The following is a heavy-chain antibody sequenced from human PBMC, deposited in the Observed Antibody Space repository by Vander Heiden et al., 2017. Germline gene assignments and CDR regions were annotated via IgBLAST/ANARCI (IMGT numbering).Heavy chain of an antibody. D-gene: IGHD3-22*01. J-gene: IGHJ3*02. CDR2: IIPIFGTA. Sequence: QVQLVQSGAEVKKPGSSVKVSCKASGGTFSSYAISWVRQAPGQGLEWMGGIIPIFGTADYAKKFHGRGTITADESTSTAYRELSSLRSEETAVYYCAGLKDYDDSSGYYDAFDIWGQGTMVTVSS. CDR1: GGTFSSYA. CDR3: AGLKDYDDSSGYYDAFDI. V-gene: IGHV1-69*01.